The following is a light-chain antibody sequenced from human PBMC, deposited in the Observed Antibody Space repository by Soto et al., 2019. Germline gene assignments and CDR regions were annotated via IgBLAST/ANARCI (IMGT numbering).Light chain of an antibody. CDR3: AACDDSLKGGV. CDR1: SSNIGSNS. V-gene: IGLV1-44*01. Sequence: QSVLTQPPSASGTPGQRVTISCSGSSSNIGSNSVNWYQQLPGTAPTLLIYGSNQRPSGVPDRFSGSKSGNSASLAISGLQAEDEADYYCAACDDSLKGGVFGGGTKLTVL. J-gene: IGLJ2*01. CDR2: GSN.